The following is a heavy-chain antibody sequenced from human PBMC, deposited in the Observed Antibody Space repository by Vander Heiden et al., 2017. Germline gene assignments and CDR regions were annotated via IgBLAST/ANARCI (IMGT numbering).Heavy chain of an antibody. J-gene: IGHJ6*02. D-gene: IGHD4-17*01. CDR2: IGYDGNNK. CDR1: GFTFSNYA. V-gene: IGHV3-33*01. Sequence: QVLLVESGGGVVQPGKSLRLSCAASGFTFSNYAIHWVRQAPGKGLEWVAIIGYDGNNKYYGDSVKGRFTISRDNSKNMLYLQMNSLRAEDTAVYYCAREGTLTTVITDYYYGMDVWGQGTTVTVS. CDR3: AREGTLTTVITDYYYGMDV.